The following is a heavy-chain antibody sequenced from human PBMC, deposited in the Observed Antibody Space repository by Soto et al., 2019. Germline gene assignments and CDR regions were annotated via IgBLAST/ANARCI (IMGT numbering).Heavy chain of an antibody. CDR1: GYTFTSYG. CDR2: ISAYNGNT. J-gene: IGHJ3*02. V-gene: IGHV1-18*04. CDR3: ARERIVVVPAAHKGVFAFDI. D-gene: IGHD2-2*01. Sequence: ASVKVSCKASGYTFTSYGISWVRQAPGQGLEWMGWISAYNGNTNYAQKLQGRVTRTTDTSTSTAYMELRSLRSDDTAVYYCARERIVVVPAAHKGVFAFDIWGQGTMVTVSS.